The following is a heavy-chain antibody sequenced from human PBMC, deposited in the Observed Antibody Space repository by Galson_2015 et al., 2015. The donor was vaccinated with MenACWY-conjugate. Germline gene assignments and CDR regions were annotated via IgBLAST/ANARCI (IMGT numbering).Heavy chain of an antibody. CDR1: GGSISNYY. D-gene: IGHD3-10*01. Sequence: ETLSLTCTVSGGSISNYYWSWIRQPPGKGLEWIGYIYNSGSANYNPSLKSRVTISADTSKNQLSLKLSSVTAADTAVYYCTRGLPGRGSGSYAAFDIWGQGTLVTVSS. CDR3: TRGLPGRGSGSYAAFDI. V-gene: IGHV4-59*08. CDR2: IYNSGSA. J-gene: IGHJ3*02.